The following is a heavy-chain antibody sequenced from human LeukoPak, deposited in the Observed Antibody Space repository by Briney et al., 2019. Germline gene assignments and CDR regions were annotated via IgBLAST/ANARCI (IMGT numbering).Heavy chain of an antibody. Sequence: SETLSLTCTVSGGSISSYFWSWMRQPPGKGLEWIGFIYNSGSTDYNSSLKSRVTISLDTPKNQFSLRLSSVTAADTAVYYCARAEGIVVVPEAFDIWGQGTMVTVSS. V-gene: IGHV4-59*01. CDR1: GGSISSYF. D-gene: IGHD2-2*01. CDR2: IYNSGST. CDR3: ARAEGIVVVPEAFDI. J-gene: IGHJ3*02.